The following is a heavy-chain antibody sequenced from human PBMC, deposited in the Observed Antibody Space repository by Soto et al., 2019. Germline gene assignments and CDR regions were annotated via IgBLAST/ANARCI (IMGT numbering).Heavy chain of an antibody. CDR3: ARHASNYGVDY. D-gene: IGHD2-8*01. CDR2: INQSGST. CDR1: GESLSAYY. V-gene: IGHV4-34*01. J-gene: IGHJ4*02. Sequence: SETLSLTCAVYGESLSAYYWTWIRQPPGKGLEWIGEINQSGSTNYNPSLKGRVTISVDTSKNQFSLKLSSVTAADTAVYYCARHASNYGVDYWGQGTLVTVSS.